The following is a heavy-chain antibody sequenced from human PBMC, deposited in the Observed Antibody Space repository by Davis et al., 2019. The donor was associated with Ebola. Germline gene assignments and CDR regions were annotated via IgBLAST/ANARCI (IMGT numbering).Heavy chain of an antibody. Sequence: GESLKISCKGSGYSFTSYWISWVRQMPGKGLEWMGRIDPSDSYTNYSPSFQGHVTISADKSISTAYLQWSSLKASDTAMYYCARVYGSGSQNAYYFDYWGQGTLVTVSS. V-gene: IGHV5-10-1*01. CDR3: ARVYGSGSQNAYYFDY. CDR2: IDPSDSYT. CDR1: GYSFTSYW. D-gene: IGHD3-10*01. J-gene: IGHJ4*02.